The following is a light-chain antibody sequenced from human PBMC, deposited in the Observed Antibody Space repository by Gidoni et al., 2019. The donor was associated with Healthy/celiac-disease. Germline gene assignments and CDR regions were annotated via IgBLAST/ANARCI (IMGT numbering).Light chain of an antibody. V-gene: IGLV3-1*01. CDR2: QDS. CDR3: QAWDSSAGV. CDR1: KLGDKY. Sequence: SYELTQPPSVSVSPGQTASITCSGDKLGDKYPCWYQQTPGQSPVLVIYQDSKRPSGIPGRFSGSNSGNTATLTISGTQAMDEADYYCQAWDSSAGVFGGGTKLTVL. J-gene: IGLJ2*01.